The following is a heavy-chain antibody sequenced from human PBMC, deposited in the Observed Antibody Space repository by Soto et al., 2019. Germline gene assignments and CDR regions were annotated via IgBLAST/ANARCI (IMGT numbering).Heavy chain of an antibody. V-gene: IGHV1-8*01. CDR2: MNPNTGNT. CDR3: ARAKRITMLRIINYYFDY. D-gene: IGHD3-10*01. J-gene: IGHJ4*02. Sequence: QVQLVQSGAEVTKPGASVKVSCKASGYTFANYDINWVRQATGEGLEWMGGMNPNTGNTGYAQKFQGRVTKTRTTSIFTAIMGLSSLRSEDMAVYYCARAKRITMLRIINYYFDYWGQGSLVTVSS. CDR1: GYTFANYD.